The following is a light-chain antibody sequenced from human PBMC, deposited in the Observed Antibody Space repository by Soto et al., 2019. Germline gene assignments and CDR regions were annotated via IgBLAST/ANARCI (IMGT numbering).Light chain of an antibody. Sequence: DIQMTQSPSSLSASVGDRVTITCRASQGVSDYLAWYQQKPGQVPKLLIYAASTLQSGVPSRFSGSRSGTYFTLTLSSLQPEDVANYYFQRYNNAPFTFGLGTKVDS. CDR1: QGVSDY. J-gene: IGKJ3*01. CDR3: QRYNNAPFT. CDR2: AAS. V-gene: IGKV1-27*01.